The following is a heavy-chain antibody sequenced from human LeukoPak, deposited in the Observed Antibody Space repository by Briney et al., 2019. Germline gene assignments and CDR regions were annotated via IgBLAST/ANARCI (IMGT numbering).Heavy chain of an antibody. Sequence: GGSLRLSCAASGFTFSSYSMTWVRQAPGKGLEWVSVISGSGGATYYADSVKGRFTISRDNSKNTLCLQMNSLRAEDTAVYYCAKRGYCSGVSCNYYYYYGMDVWGQGTTVTVSS. CDR3: AKRGYCSGVSCNYYYYYGMDV. V-gene: IGHV3-23*01. D-gene: IGHD2-15*01. CDR1: GFTFSSYS. CDR2: ISGSGGAT. J-gene: IGHJ6*02.